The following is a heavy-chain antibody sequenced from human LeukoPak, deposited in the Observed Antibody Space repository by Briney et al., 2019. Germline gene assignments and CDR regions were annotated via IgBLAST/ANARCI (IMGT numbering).Heavy chain of an antibody. D-gene: IGHD3-3*01. CDR1: GYSFTAFY. J-gene: IGHJ4*02. Sequence: ASVKVSCKASGYSFTAFYIHWVRQAPGQGLEWMGWINPDTGGPNYAQKFQGRATMTRDTSISTVYLELSRLTSDDTAVYYCARQSGPLRYFDYWGQGTLVTVSS. CDR3: ARQSGPLRYFDY. CDR2: INPDTGGP. V-gene: IGHV1-2*02.